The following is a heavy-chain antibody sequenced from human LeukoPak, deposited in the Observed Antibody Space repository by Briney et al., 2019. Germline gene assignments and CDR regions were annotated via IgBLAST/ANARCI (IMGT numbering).Heavy chain of an antibody. Sequence: ASETLSLTCTVSGGSISSGDYSWSWIRQPPGKGLEWIGYIYYSGSTYYNPSLKSRVTISVDTSKNQFSLKLSSVTAADTAVYYCARVFYDSSGYPYYYYYYGMDVWGQGTTVTVSS. D-gene: IGHD3-22*01. V-gene: IGHV4-30-4*01. CDR1: GGSISSGDYS. CDR3: ARVFYDSSGYPYYYYYYGMDV. J-gene: IGHJ6*02. CDR2: IYYSGST.